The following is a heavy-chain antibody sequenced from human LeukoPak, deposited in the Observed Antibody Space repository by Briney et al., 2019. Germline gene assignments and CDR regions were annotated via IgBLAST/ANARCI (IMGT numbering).Heavy chain of an antibody. J-gene: IGHJ1*01. D-gene: IGHD3-22*01. CDR3: ARDREGRDYYDSSGYGYFQH. CDR1: GYTFTSYG. CDR2: ISAYNGNT. V-gene: IGHV1-18*01. Sequence: GASVKVSCKASGYTFTSYGISWVRQAPGQGLEWMGWISAYNGNTNYAQKLQGRVTMTTDTSTSTAYMELRGLRSDDTAVYYCARDREGRDYYDSSGYGYFQHWGQGTLVTVSS.